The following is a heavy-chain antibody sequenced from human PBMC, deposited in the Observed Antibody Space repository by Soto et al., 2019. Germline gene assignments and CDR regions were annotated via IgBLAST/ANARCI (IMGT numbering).Heavy chain of an antibody. V-gene: IGHV1-69*13. CDR3: ARARRTAMVYYYYGMDV. CDR2: IIPIFGTA. CDR1: GGTFSSYA. J-gene: IGHJ6*02. Sequence: ASVKVSCKAPGGTFSSYAISRVRQAPGQGLEWMGGIIPIFGTANYAQKFQGRVTITADESTSTAYMELSSLRSEDTAVYYCARARRTAMVYYYYGMDVWGQGTTVTVSS. D-gene: IGHD5-18*01.